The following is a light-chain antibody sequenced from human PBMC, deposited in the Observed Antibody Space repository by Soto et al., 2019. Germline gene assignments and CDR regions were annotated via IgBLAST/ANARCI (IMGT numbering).Light chain of an antibody. J-gene: IGKJ4*01. CDR1: QSISSC. V-gene: IGKV1-5*01. Sequence: DILMTQSPSTLSASVGDRVTITCRASQSISSCLAWYQQKPGEAPKLLIYAASSFESGVPTRFSGSGSATEFTLTISSLQPDDFATYDCQQYNSYSLLTFGGGTKLEIK. CDR2: AAS. CDR3: QQYNSYSLLT.